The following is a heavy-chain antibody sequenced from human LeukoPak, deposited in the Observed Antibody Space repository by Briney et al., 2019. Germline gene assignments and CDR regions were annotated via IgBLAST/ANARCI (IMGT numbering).Heavy chain of an antibody. CDR1: GFTFSSYW. Sequence: GGSLRLSCAASGFTFSSYWMSWVRQAPGKGLEWVSGIGASGISTYYADSVKGRFTISRDNSKNTLYLRMNSLRDEDTALYYCANGRDSTGYYYVGWGQGTLVTVSS. V-gene: IGHV3-23*01. J-gene: IGHJ4*02. CDR3: ANGRDSTGYYYVG. CDR2: IGASGIST. D-gene: IGHD3-22*01.